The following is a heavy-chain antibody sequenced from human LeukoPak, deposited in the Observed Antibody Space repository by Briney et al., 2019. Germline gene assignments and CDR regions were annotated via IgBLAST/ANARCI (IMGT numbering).Heavy chain of an antibody. V-gene: IGHV1-18*01. CDR2: ISAYNGNT. D-gene: IGHD3-3*01. Sequence: ASVKVSCKASGYTFTSYGISWVRQAPGQGLEWMGWISAYNGNTNYAQKLQGRVTMTTDTSTSTAYMELRSLRSDDTAAYYCARDYPYYDFWSGNHYGMDVWGQGTTVTVSS. J-gene: IGHJ6*02. CDR3: ARDYPYYDFWSGNHYGMDV. CDR1: GYTFTSYG.